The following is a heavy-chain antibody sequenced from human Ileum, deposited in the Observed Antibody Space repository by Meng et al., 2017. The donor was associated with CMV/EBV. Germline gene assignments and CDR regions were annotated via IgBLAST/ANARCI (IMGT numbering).Heavy chain of an antibody. CDR1: GDSITTYW. Sequence: SETLSLTCTVSGDSITTYWWSWLRQSPGKGLEWIGYIHHSGTNTYNPSLRSRVSMSVDTSNNQFSLKLTSVTAADTAVYFCARVINNDAFDIWGQGTMVTVSS. CDR2: IHHSGTN. D-gene: IGHD1/OR15-1a*01. J-gene: IGHJ3*02. CDR3: ARVINNDAFDI. V-gene: IGHV4-59*01.